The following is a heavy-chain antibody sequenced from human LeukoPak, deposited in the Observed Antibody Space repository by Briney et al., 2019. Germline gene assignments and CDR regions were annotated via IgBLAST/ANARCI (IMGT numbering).Heavy chain of an antibody. Sequence: GGSLRLSCAASGFIFSTYSMSWVRQAPGKGLEWVSYISTSSTIYYADSVKGRFTISRDNAKNSLYLQMNSLRAEDTAVYYCARGADNGYYYYYYMDVWGKGTTVTVSS. CDR3: ARGADNGYYYYYYMDV. V-gene: IGHV3-48*01. D-gene: IGHD6-13*01. J-gene: IGHJ6*03. CDR2: ISTSSTI. CDR1: GFIFSTYS.